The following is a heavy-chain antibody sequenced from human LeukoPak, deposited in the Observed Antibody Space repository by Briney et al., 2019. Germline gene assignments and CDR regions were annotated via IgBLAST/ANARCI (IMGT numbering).Heavy chain of an antibody. V-gene: IGHV3-23*01. CDR1: GFTFSSYA. D-gene: IGHD5-18*01. CDR2: ISGSLGST. J-gene: IGHJ4*02. CDR3: AKSVYSYGLFHY. Sequence: GGSLRLSCAASGFTFSSYAMSWVRQAPGKGLECVSTISGSLGSTYYADSVKGRFTISRDNSKNTLYLQMNSLRAEDTAVYYCAKSVYSYGLFHYWGQGTLVTVSS.